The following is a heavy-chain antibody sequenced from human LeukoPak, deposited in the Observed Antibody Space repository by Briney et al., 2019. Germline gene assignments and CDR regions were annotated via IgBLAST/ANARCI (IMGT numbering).Heavy chain of an antibody. CDR1: GGAFSGYY. CDR2: INHRRST. CDR3: ARRVGRWFGERAYYYNYMDV. D-gene: IGHD3-10*01. V-gene: IGHV4-34*01. J-gene: IGHJ6*03. Sequence: NPSETLSLTCAVYGGAFSGYYWTWIRQPPGKGLEWIGEINHRRSTKYSPSLKSRVTISVDTSKNQFSLRLSSVTAADTAVYYCARRVGRWFGERAYYYNYMDVWGKGTTVTISS.